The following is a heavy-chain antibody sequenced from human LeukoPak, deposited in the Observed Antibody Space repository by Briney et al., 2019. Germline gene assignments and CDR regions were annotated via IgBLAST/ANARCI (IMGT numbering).Heavy chain of an antibody. CDR1: GYTFNIFA. J-gene: IGHJ4*02. V-gene: IGHV1-18*01. D-gene: IGHD3-10*01. CDR2: VNPHSGNT. CDR3: ATGEAFTGSFDF. Sequence: ASVKVSCKTSGYTFNIFAITWVRRAPGQGLEWMGWVNPHSGNTNSAQKVKGRVTLTTDTSTRTAYMELRSLRSDDTAMYYCATGEAFTGSFDFWGQGTVVAVSS.